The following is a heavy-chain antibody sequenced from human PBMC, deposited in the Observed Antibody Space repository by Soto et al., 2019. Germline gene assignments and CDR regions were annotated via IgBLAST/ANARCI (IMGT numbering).Heavy chain of an antibody. V-gene: IGHV3-48*01. D-gene: IGHD6-19*01. CDR1: GFTFSIYS. Sequence: EVQLVESGGGLVQPGGSLRLSCAASGFTFSIYSMNWVRQAPGKGREWVSYINSSSNTIYYADSVKGRFTTSRDNAKNSLYLQMNSLRTEDTAVYYCARGGSSGYFTNDLLEYWGQGTLVTVSS. CDR3: ARGGSSGYFTNDLLEY. J-gene: IGHJ4*02. CDR2: INSSSNTI.